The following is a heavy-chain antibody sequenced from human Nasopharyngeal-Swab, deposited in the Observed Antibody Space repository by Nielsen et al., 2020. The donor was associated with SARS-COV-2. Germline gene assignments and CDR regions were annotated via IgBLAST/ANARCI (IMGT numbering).Heavy chain of an antibody. D-gene: IGHD1-26*01. CDR2: MNPNSGNT. V-gene: IGHV1-8*01. J-gene: IGHJ2*01. Sequence: ASVKVSCKASGYTFTSSDINWVRQASGQRLEWMGWMNPNSGNTGYAQKFQGRVTMTRDTSMSTAYMELTSLRSDDTAVYYCARRRSGSDQGSYWYFDLWGRGTLVTVSS. CDR1: GYTFTSSD. CDR3: ARRRSGSDQGSYWYFDL.